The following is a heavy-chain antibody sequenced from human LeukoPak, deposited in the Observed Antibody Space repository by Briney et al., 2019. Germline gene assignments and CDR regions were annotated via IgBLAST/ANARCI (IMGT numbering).Heavy chain of an antibody. Sequence: SSETLSLTCAAYGGSFRGSYWGWIRKPPGKGREWIGEINHSGITNYNPTLKSRVTISVDTSKNQISLKLSSVTAANTAAYSCAREKQKRIAVAGTYVGFDTCGQGNLVTVSS. CDR1: GGSFRGSY. D-gene: IGHD6-13*01. V-gene: IGHV4-34*01. CDR3: AREKQKRIAVAGTYVGFDT. J-gene: IGHJ5*02. CDR2: INHSGIT.